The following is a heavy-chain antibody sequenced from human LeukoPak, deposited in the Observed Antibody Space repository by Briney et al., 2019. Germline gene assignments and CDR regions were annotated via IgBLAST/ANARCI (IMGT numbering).Heavy chain of an antibody. V-gene: IGHV3-30-3*01. J-gene: IGHJ4*02. D-gene: IGHD1-1*01. CDR3: AREDDLLDY. CDR1: GFTFSSNA. CDR2: ISYDGGNK. Sequence: GGSLRLSCAASGFTFSSNAMHWVRQAPGKGLEWVAVISYDGGNKFYTDSEKGRFTISRGNSKNTLYLQMNSLRAEDTAVYYCAREDDLLDYWGQGTLVTVSS.